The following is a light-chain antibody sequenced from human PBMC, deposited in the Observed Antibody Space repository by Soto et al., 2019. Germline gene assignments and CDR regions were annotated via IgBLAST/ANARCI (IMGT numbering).Light chain of an antibody. Sequence: DIQLTQSPSFLSASVGDRVTITCRASQGISSYLAWYQQKPGTAPKLLIFAASTLQSGVPSRFSGSGSGTECTLTINNLQPEDFATYYCQRLQTFGQGTRVEIK. J-gene: IGKJ1*01. CDR3: QRLQT. CDR2: AAS. V-gene: IGKV1-9*01. CDR1: QGISSY.